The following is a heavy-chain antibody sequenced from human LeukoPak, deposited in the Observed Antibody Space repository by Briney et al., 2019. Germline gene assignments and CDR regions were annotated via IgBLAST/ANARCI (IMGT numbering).Heavy chain of an antibody. D-gene: IGHD6-6*01. CDR3: AKDLLIAARPRQFDY. Sequence: GGSLRLSCAASGFTFSSYGMHWVRQAPGKGLEWVAVISYDGSNKYYADSVKGRFTISRDNSKNTLYLQTNSLRAEDTAVYYCAKDLLIAARPRQFDYWGQGTLVTVSS. V-gene: IGHV3-30*18. CDR2: ISYDGSNK. CDR1: GFTFSSYG. J-gene: IGHJ4*02.